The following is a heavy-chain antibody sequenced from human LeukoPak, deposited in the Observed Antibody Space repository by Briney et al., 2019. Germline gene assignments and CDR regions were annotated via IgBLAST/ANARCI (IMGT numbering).Heavy chain of an antibody. D-gene: IGHD3-3*01. CDR2: INHSGST. J-gene: IGHJ6*03. CDR1: GGSFSGYY. V-gene: IGHV4-34*01. Sequence: SETLSLTCAVYGGSFSGYYWSWIRQPPGKGLEWIGEINHSGSTNYNPSLKSRATISVDTSKNQFSLKLSSVTAADTAVYYCARGQAYDFWSGYPSPYYYMDVWGKGTTVTVSS. CDR3: ARGQAYDFWSGYPSPYYYMDV.